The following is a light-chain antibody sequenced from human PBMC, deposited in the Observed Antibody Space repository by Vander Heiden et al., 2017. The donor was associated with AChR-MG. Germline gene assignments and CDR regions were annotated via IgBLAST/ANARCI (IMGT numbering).Light chain of an antibody. V-gene: IGKV3-15*01. J-gene: IGKJ2*01. CDR3: QWYNNGPLIYT. Sequence: EIIMTQSPATKSVSAGERATLSCRASESVSNNVAWYQQKPGQAPRLLIYGASTRATGVPASFSGSGSGTEFTLTISSLQSEDFAVYFCQWYNNGPLIYTFGQGTKLEI. CDR1: ESVSNN. CDR2: GAS.